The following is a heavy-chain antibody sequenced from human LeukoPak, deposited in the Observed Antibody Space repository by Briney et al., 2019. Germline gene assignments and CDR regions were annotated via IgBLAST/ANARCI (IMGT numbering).Heavy chain of an antibody. CDR1: GGSISSSSYY. V-gene: IGHV4-39*01. CDR2: IYYSGST. D-gene: IGHD4-17*01. J-gene: IGHJ4*02. CDR3: ARQMTTVTTPGIFFDY. Sequence: PSETLSLTCTVSGGSISSSSYYWGWIRQPPGKGLEWIGSIYYSGSTYYNPSLKSRVTISVDTSKNQFSLKLSSVTAADAAVYYCARQMTTVTTPGIFFDYWGQGTLVTVSS.